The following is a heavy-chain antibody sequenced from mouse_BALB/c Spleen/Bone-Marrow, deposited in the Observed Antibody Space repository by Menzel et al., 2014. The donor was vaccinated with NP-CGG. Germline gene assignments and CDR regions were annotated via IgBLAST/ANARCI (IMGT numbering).Heavy chain of an antibody. CDR1: GYTFTSYW. Sequence: QVQLQQFGAELVRPGASVKLSCKASGYTFTSYWINWVKQRPVQGLEWIGNIYPSDSYTNYNQKFKDKATLTVDKSSSTAYMQLSSPTSEDSAVYYCTRPGYFYGSGPYAMDNWGQGTSVTVSS. V-gene: IGHV1-69*02. CDR3: TRPGYFYGSGPYAMDN. J-gene: IGHJ4*01. D-gene: IGHD1-1*01. CDR2: IYPSDSYT.